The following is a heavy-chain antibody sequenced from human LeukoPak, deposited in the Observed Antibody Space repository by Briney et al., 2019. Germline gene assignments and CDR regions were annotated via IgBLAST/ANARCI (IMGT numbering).Heavy chain of an antibody. CDR2: IYPGDSDT. CDR3: ARRYPPGYGDYALPAFDI. J-gene: IGHJ3*02. V-gene: IGHV5-51*01. D-gene: IGHD4-17*01. CDR1: GYSFTNYW. Sequence: GESLKISCKGSGYSFTNYWIGWVRPMPGKGLEWMGIIYPGDSDTRYSPSFQGQVTISADKSISTAYLQWSSLKASDTAMYYCARRYPPGYGDYALPAFDIWGQGTMVTVSS.